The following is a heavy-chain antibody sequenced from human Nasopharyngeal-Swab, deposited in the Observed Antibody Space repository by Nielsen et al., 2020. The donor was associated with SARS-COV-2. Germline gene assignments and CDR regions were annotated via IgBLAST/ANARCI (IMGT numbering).Heavy chain of an antibody. J-gene: IGHJ4*02. CDR1: GFTFSSYG. V-gene: IGHV3-33*01. Sequence: GESLKLSCAASGFTFSSYGMHWVRQAPGKGLEWVAVIWYDGSNKYYADSVKGRFTISRDNSKNTLYLQMNSLRAEDTAVYYCAREDYFDSSGGFDYWGQGTLVTVSS. CDR3: AREDYFDSSGGFDY. D-gene: IGHD3-22*01. CDR2: IWYDGSNK.